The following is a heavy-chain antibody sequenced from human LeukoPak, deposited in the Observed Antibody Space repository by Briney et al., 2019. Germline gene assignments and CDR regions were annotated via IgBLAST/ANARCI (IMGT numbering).Heavy chain of an antibody. CDR3: ARSYCSSTGCPDAFDI. V-gene: IGHV3-53*01. CDR2: IYTGGST. J-gene: IGHJ3*02. Sequence: GGSLRLSCAASGFTVSSNYMNWGRQAPGKGLKWGSVIYTGGSTYYADSVRGRFTISRDKSKNTLYFQMNSLGAEDTAVYFCARSYCSSTGCPDAFDIWGQGTMVTVSS. CDR1: GFTVSSNY. D-gene: IGHD2-2*01.